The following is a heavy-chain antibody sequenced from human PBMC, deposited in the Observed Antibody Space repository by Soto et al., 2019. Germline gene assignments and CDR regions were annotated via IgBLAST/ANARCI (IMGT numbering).Heavy chain of an antibody. CDR2: ISYDGSNK. J-gene: IGHJ4*02. D-gene: IGHD2-15*01. V-gene: IGHV3-30*18. Sequence: PGGSLRLSCAASGFTFSSYGMHWVRQAPGKGLEWVAVISYDGSNKYYADSVKGRFTISRDNSKNTLYLQMNSLRAEDTAVYYCAKDPPAKPALLGPNDYWGQGTLVTVSS. CDR3: AKDPPAKPALLGPNDY. CDR1: GFTFSSYG.